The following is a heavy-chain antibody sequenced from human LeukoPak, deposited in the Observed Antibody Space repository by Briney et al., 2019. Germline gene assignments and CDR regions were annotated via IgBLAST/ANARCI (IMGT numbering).Heavy chain of an antibody. J-gene: IGHJ6*02. D-gene: IGHD2-15*01. CDR2: INCNSGGT. CDR1: GGTFTGYY. Sequence: ASVKVSCKASGGTFTGYYLHWVRQAPGQGLEWMGWINCNSGGTKYAQNFQGRVTMTRDTSISTVYMELSRLRSDDTAVYYCVRVGCSGMDVWGQGTTVTVSS. V-gene: IGHV1-2*02. CDR3: VRVGCSGMDV.